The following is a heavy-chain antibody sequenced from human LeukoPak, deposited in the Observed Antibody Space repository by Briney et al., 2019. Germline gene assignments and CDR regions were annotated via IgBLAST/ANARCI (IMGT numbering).Heavy chain of an antibody. Sequence: GGSLRLSCAASGFTFSSYGMHWVRQAPGKGLEWVAFIRYDGSNKYYADSVKGRFTISRDNSKNTLYLQMNGLRAEDTAVYYCAKGTLREDYVWGSYRSPPALGYWGQGTLVTVSS. CDR2: IRYDGSNK. D-gene: IGHD3-16*02. CDR3: AKGTLREDYVWGSYRSPPALGY. J-gene: IGHJ4*02. V-gene: IGHV3-30*02. CDR1: GFTFSSYG.